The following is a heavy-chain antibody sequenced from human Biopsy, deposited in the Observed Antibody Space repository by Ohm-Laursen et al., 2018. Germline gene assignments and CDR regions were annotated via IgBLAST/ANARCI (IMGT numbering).Heavy chain of an antibody. D-gene: IGHD3-16*01. J-gene: IGHJ1*01. CDR3: ARGGSFLPSEYFHH. V-gene: IGHV1-18*01. Sequence: SSVKVSCKASGYTFTTYGISWVRQAPGQGLEWMGWINTYSGNTNYGKKFHDRVIMTSDTSTSTAYLEHRSLRSDDTAVYYCARGGSFLPSEYFHHWGQGTLVTVSS. CDR1: GYTFTTYG. CDR2: INTYSGNT.